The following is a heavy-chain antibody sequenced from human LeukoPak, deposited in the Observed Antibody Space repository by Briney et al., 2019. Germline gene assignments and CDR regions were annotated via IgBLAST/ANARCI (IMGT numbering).Heavy chain of an antibody. CDR1: GYTFTSYA. V-gene: IGHV1-3*01. CDR3: ARPVAHKWDLNWFDP. D-gene: IGHD1-26*01. CDR2: INAGNGNT. Sequence: ASVKVSCKASGYTFTSYAMHWVRQAPGQRLEWMGWINAGNGNTKYSQKFQGRVTITRGTSASTAYMELSSLRSEDTAVYYCARPVAHKWDLNWFDPWGQGTLSPSPQ. J-gene: IGHJ5*02.